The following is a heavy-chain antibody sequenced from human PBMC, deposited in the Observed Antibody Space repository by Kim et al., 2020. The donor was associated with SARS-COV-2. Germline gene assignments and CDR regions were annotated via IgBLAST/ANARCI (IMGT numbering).Heavy chain of an antibody. CDR2: IYYSGST. CDR1: GGSISSSSYY. D-gene: IGHD3-9*01. V-gene: IGHV4-39*01. J-gene: IGHJ4*02. Sequence: SETLSLTCTVSGGSISSSSYYWGWIRQPPGKGLEWIGSIYYSGSTYYKPSLKSRVTISVDTSKNQFSLKLSSVTAADTAVYYCASPPLRYFDWLFAYWGQGTLVTVSS. CDR3: ASPPLRYFDWLFAY.